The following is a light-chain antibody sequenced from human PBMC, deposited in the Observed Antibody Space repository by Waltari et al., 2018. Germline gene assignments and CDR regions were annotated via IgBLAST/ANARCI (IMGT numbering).Light chain of an antibody. CDR2: ENT. J-gene: IGLJ7*01. Sequence: QSVLTPPPSVSAAPGQSVTISCSAGSSNIGNNYVSWYRQFPGTAPKLLIYENTERPSGIPGRFSGSKSGTSATLDITGLQAGDEADYYCGTWDSSLSGAVFGGGTHLTVL. V-gene: IGLV1-51*02. CDR3: GTWDSSLSGAV. CDR1: SSNIGNNY.